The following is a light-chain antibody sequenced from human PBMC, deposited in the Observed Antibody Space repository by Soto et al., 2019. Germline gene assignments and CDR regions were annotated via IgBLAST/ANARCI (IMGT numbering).Light chain of an antibody. CDR1: SSDVGGYNY. J-gene: IGLJ1*01. V-gene: IGLV2-11*01. CDR3: CAYVRRNTYV. Sequence: QSALTQPRSASGSPGQSITISCTGTSSDVGGYNYVSWYQQHPAKPPKLIIFDVSKRPSGVPNRCSGSKSGNTASLTSSGLRAEDEADYYCCAYVRRNTYVFGTGTKLTVL. CDR2: DVS.